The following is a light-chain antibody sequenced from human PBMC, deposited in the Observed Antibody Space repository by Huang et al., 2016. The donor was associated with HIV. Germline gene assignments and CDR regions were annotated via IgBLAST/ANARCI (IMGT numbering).Light chain of an antibody. CDR2: GTS. J-gene: IGKJ2*01. Sequence: EIVLTQSPGTLSLSPGERATLYCRASQSVSSSSLAWYRQRPGQAPRLVIYGTSNRATGIPDRVSGSGSGTDFTLTISRLEPEDFAVYYCQQYGSSYTFGQGTKLEIK. CDR3: QQYGSSYT. V-gene: IGKV3-20*01. CDR1: QSVSSSS.